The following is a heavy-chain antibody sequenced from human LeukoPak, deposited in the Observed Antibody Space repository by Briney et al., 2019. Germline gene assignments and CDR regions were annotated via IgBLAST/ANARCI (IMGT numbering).Heavy chain of an antibody. CDR3: ARDMGYSSGWYRSGDAFDI. V-gene: IGHV4-4*07. CDR2: IHTSGST. J-gene: IGHJ3*02. Sequence: SETLSLTCTVSGGSITSYYWTYVRQPAGKGLEWIGRIHTSGSTNYNPSLKSRVTMSLDTSKNQFSLNLSSVTAADTAVYYCARDMGYSSGWYRSGDAFDIWGQGTMVTVSS. D-gene: IGHD6-19*01. CDR1: GGSITSYY.